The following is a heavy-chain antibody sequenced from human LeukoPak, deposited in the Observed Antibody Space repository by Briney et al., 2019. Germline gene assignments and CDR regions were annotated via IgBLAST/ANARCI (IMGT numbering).Heavy chain of an antibody. CDR1: GFTFSNAW. V-gene: IGHV3-15*01. Sequence: GGSLRLSCAASGFTFSNAWMSWVRQAPGKGLEWVGRIKSKTDGGTTDYAAPVKGRFTISRDDSKNTLYLQMNSLKTEDTAVYYCTTVRMRNSNYYYYYMDVWGKGTTVTISS. CDR3: TTVRMRNSNYYYYYMDV. CDR2: IKSKTDGGTT. D-gene: IGHD1/OR15-1a*01. J-gene: IGHJ6*03.